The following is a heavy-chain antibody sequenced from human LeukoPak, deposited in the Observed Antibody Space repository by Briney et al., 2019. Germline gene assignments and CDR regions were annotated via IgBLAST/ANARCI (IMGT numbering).Heavy chain of an antibody. CDR2: ISGTGGST. J-gene: IGHJ4*02. Sequence: PGGSLRLFCAASGLTFSSYAMSWVRQAPGKGLEWVSAISGTGGSTYYADSVKGRFTISRDNSKNTLYLQMNSLRAEDTAIYYCAKDRSDNSTWYLGDYWGQGTLVAVSS. D-gene: IGHD6-13*01. CDR3: AKDRSDNSTWYLGDY. V-gene: IGHV3-23*01. CDR1: GLTFSSYA.